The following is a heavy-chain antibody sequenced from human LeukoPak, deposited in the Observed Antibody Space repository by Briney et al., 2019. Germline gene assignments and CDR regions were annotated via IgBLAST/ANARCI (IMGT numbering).Heavy chain of an antibody. CDR3: ARGYSSGWNFDGMDV. D-gene: IGHD6-19*01. V-gene: IGHV4-59*01. CDR1: GGSISRYY. J-gene: IGHJ6*02. CDR2: IYYSGST. Sequence: SETLSLTCTVPGGSISRYYWSWIRQPPGKGLEWIGYIYYSGSTNYNPSLKSRLTISLDTSKSQFSLKLSSVTAADTAVYYCARGYSSGWNFDGMDVWGQGTTVTVSS.